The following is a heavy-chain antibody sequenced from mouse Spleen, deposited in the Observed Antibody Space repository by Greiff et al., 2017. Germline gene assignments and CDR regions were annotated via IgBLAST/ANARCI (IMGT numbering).Heavy chain of an antibody. CDR1: GYTFTDYY. D-gene: IGHD2-2*01. CDR2: INPNNGGT. Sequence: EVQLQQSGPELVKPGASVKISCKASGYTFTDYYMNWVKQSHGKSLEWIGDINPNNGGTSYNQKFKGKATLTVDKSSSTAYMELRSLTSEDSAVYYCARFGWAYWGQGTLVTVSA. CDR3: ARFGWAY. V-gene: IGHV1-26*01. J-gene: IGHJ3*01.